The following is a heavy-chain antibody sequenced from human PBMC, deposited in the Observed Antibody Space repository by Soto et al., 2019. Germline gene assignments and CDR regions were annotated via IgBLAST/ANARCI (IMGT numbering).Heavy chain of an antibody. D-gene: IGHD5-12*01. CDR3: ARFGYGGDAFDI. CDR1: GYTFTSYA. CDR2: INAGNGNT. Sequence: GASVKVSCKASGYTFTSYAMHWVRQAPGQRLEWMGWINAGNGNTKYSQKFQDRVTITRDTSASTAYIELSSLRSEDTAVYYCARFGYGGDAFDIWGQGTMVTVSS. J-gene: IGHJ3*02. V-gene: IGHV1-3*01.